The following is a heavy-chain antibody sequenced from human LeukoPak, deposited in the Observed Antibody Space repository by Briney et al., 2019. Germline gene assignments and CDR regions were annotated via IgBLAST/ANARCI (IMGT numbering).Heavy chain of an antibody. D-gene: IGHD3-22*01. CDR2: IKSKTDGGTT. CDR3: TTDAGEDYYDSSGYYSTDY. Sequence: GGSLRLSCAASGFSFINAWMNWVRQAPGKGLEWVGRIKSKTDGGTTDYAAPVKGRFTISRDDSKNTLYLQMNSLKTEDTAVYYCTTDAGEDYYDSSGYYSTDYWGQGTLVTVSS. J-gene: IGHJ4*02. V-gene: IGHV3-15*01. CDR1: GFSFINAW.